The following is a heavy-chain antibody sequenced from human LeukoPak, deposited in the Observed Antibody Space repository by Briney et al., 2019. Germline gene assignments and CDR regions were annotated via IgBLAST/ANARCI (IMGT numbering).Heavy chain of an antibody. D-gene: IGHD3-10*01. V-gene: IGHV1-46*01. CDR3: ARAPGGSGRRIDY. CDR2: INPSGGST. J-gene: IGHJ4*02. CDR1: GYTFTTYY. Sequence: ASVKVSCKASGYTFTTYYVHWVRQAPGQGLEWMGIINPSGGSTTYAQKFRGRLTMTRDMSTSTVYMELSSLRSEDTAVYYCARAPGGSGRRIDYWGQGTLVTVSS.